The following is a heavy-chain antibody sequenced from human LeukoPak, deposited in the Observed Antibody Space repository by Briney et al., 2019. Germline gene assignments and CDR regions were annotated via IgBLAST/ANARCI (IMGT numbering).Heavy chain of an antibody. J-gene: IGHJ5*02. D-gene: IGHD3-3*01. Sequence: SETLSLTCTVSGGSISSSSYYWSWIRQPAGKGLEWIGRIYTSGSTNYNPSLKSRVTISVDTSKNQFSLKLSSVTAADTAVYYCARDSVYVYDFWSGYPTNWFDPWGQGTLVTVSS. V-gene: IGHV4-61*02. CDR1: GGSISSSSYY. CDR3: ARDSVYVYDFWSGYPTNWFDP. CDR2: IYTSGST.